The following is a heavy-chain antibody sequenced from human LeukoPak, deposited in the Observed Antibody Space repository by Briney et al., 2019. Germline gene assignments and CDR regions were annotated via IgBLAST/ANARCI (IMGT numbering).Heavy chain of an antibody. CDR2: IIPILGIA. J-gene: IGHJ4*02. CDR1: GGTFSSYA. Sequence: SVKVSCKVSGGTFSSYAISWVRQAPGQGLEWMGRIIPILGIANYAQKFQGRVTITADKSTSTAYMELSSLRSEDTAVYYCGVGGATGRVYFDYWGQGTLVTVSS. D-gene: IGHD1-26*01. CDR3: GVGGATGRVYFDY. V-gene: IGHV1-69*04.